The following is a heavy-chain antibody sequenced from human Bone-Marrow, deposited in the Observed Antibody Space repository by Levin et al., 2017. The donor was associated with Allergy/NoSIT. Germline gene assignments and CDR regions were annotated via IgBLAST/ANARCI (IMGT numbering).Heavy chain of an antibody. J-gene: IGHJ6*02. Sequence: LSLTCAASGFTFSDYYMSWIRQAPGKGLEWVSYISSSGSTIYYADSVKGRFTISRDNAKNSLYLQMNSLRAEDTAVYYCARGKYYDFWSGYYYYYGMDVWGQGTTVTVSS. V-gene: IGHV3-11*01. CDR2: ISSSGSTI. CDR1: GFTFSDYY. CDR3: ARGKYYDFWSGYYYYYGMDV. D-gene: IGHD3-3*01.